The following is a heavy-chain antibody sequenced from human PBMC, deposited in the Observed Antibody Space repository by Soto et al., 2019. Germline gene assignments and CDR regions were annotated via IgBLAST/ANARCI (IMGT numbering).Heavy chain of an antibody. D-gene: IGHD6-13*01. J-gene: IGHJ4*02. CDR2: ISGSGGST. V-gene: IGHV3-23*01. CDR3: AKAKLAAAGVDY. CDR1: GFTFSSHA. Sequence: GSLRLSCAASGFTFSSHAMSWVRQAPGKGLEWVSAISGSGGSTYYADSVKGRFTISRDNSKNTLYLQMNSLRAEDTAVYYCAKAKLAAAGVDYWGQGTLVTVSS.